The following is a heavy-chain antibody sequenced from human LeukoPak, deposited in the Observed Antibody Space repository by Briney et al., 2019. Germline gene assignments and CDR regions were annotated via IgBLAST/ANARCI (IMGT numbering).Heavy chain of an antibody. D-gene: IGHD5-12*01. CDR1: GFTFGDYA. CDR3: SRGMKSGYDPYYFDY. Sequence: GGSLRLSCTASGFTFGDYAMSWFRQAPGKGLEWVGFIRSKGYGGTTEYAASVKGRFTISRDDSKSIAYLQMNSLKTEGTAVYYCSRGMKSGYDPYYFDYWGQGTLVTVSS. J-gene: IGHJ4*02. V-gene: IGHV3-49*03. CDR2: IRSKGYGGTT.